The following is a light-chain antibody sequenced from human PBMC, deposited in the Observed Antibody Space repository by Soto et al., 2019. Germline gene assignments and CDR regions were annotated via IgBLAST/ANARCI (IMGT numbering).Light chain of an antibody. J-gene: IGKJ4*01. CDR3: QRYNRWPLS. CDR2: DAS. CDR1: QGIGST. V-gene: IGKV3-15*01. Sequence: EIVMTQSPATLSVSPGERATLGCRASQGIGSTLAWYQQKPGQTPKLLIFDASTRATGVPARFSGGGSGTEFTLTINSLQSEDFAVYYCQRYNRWPLSFGGGTKVDI.